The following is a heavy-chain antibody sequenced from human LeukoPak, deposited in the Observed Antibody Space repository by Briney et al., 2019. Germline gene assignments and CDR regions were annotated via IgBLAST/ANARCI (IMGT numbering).Heavy chain of an antibody. D-gene: IGHD3-22*01. Sequence: LSETLSLTCTVSGGSISSSSYYWGWIRQPPGKGLEWIGSIYYSGSTYYNPSLKSRVTISVDTSKNQFSLKLSSVTAADTAVYYCARDIAYYYDSSGTPWGQGTLVTVSS. CDR3: ARDIAYYYDSSGTP. CDR2: IYYSGST. J-gene: IGHJ4*02. CDR1: GGSISSSSYY. V-gene: IGHV4-39*07.